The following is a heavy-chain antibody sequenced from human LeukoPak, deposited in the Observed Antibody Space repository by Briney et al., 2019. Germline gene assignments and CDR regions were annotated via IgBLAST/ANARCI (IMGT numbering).Heavy chain of an antibody. D-gene: IGHD2/OR15-2a*01. Sequence: PGGSLRLSCAASGFTFSSNAMHWVRQAPGKGLEWVAVISYDGSNKYYADSVKGRFTISRDSSKNTLYLQMNSLRAEDTAVYYCAKALLRHYYYYGMDVWGQGTTVTVSS. CDR3: AKALLRHYYYYGMDV. V-gene: IGHV3-30*18. J-gene: IGHJ6*02. CDR2: ISYDGSNK. CDR1: GFTFSSNA.